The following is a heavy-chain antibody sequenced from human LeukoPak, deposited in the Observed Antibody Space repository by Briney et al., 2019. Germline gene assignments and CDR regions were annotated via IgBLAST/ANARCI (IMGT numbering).Heavy chain of an antibody. Sequence: NPSETLSLTCTDTGGSISSGSYYWSWIRQPAGKGLEWIGRIYTSGSTNYNPSLKSRVTISLDTSENHFSLKLSSVTAADTAVYYCARVTTGGYYNYWGQGTLVTVSS. CDR1: GGSISSGSYY. CDR2: IYTSGST. J-gene: IGHJ4*02. D-gene: IGHD3-22*01. V-gene: IGHV4-61*02. CDR3: ARVTTGGYYNY.